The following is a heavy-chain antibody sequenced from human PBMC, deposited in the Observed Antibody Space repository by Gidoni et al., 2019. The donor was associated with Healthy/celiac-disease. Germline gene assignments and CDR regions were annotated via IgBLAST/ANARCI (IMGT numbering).Heavy chain of an antibody. J-gene: IGHJ4*02. CDR1: GDSVPSNSAA. CDR3: ARASDIVVVPAAILGGLYYFDY. Sequence: QVQLQQSGPGLVKPSQTLSLTCAISGDSVPSNSAARNWIRPSPSRGLGWLGRTYYRSKWYNDYAVSVKSRITNNPDTSKNQFSLQLNSVTPEDTAVYYCARASDIVVVPAAILGGLYYFDYWGQGTLVTVSS. CDR2: TYYRSKWYN. D-gene: IGHD2-2*01. V-gene: IGHV6-1*01.